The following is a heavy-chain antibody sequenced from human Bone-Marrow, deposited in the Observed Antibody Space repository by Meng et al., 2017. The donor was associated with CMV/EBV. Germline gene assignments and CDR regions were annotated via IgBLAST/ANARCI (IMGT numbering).Heavy chain of an antibody. D-gene: IGHD3-22*01. Sequence: ASVKVSCKASGYTFTSYGISWVRQAPGQGLEWMGWISAYNGNTNYAQKLQGRVTMTTDESTSTAYMELSSLRSEDTAVYYCAREWIVEGPIVDYYYYGMDVWGQGTTVTVSS. J-gene: IGHJ6*02. CDR2: ISAYNGNT. CDR3: AREWIVEGPIVDYYYYGMDV. CDR1: GYTFTSYG. V-gene: IGHV1-18*01.